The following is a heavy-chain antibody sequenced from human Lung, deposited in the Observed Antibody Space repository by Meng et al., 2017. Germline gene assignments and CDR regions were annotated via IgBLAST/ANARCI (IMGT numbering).Heavy chain of an antibody. J-gene: IGHJ4*02. Sequence: EVQLVESGGGLVPPGWSLRLSCAASGFTFSNYSMNCVRQAPGKELEWVSSISSDSRYIFYADSVKGRFTIYRDNGKKLLYLQMNSLSPEDTAVFYCARFETVGVATGDFWGQGTLVTVSS. V-gene: IGHV3-21*01. CDR3: ARFETVGVATGDF. CDR2: ISSDSRYI. D-gene: IGHD2-15*01. CDR1: GFTFSNYS.